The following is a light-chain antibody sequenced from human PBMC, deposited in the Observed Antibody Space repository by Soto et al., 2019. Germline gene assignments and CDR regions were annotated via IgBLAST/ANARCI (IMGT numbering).Light chain of an antibody. CDR2: DAS. CDR1: QSVNIY. J-gene: IGKJ5*01. V-gene: IGKV3-11*01. Sequence: EIVLTQSPGTLSLSPGERATLSCRASQSVNIYLAWYQQKPGQPPRLLIYDASYRATDIPARFSGSGSGTDFTLTINSLESEDFAIYHCQQRSNWPSFGQGTRLENK. CDR3: QQRSNWPS.